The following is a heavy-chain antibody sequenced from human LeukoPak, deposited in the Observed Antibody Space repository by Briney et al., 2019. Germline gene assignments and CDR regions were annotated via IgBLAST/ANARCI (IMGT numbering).Heavy chain of an antibody. V-gene: IGHV1-2*02. D-gene: IGHD1-26*01. CDR2: INPNSGGT. CDR1: GYTFTGYY. J-gene: IGHJ4*02. Sequence: ASVKVSCRASGYTFTGYYMRWVRQAPGQGLEWMGWINPNSGGTNYAQKFQGRVTMTRDTSISTAYMELSRLRSDDTAVYYCARDPRWELPEYSFDSWGQGPLVTVSS. CDR3: ARDPRWELPEYSFDS.